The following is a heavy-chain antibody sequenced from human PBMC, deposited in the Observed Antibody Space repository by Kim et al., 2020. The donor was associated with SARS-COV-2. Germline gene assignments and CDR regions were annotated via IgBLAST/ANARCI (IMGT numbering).Heavy chain of an antibody. CDR1: GFTFSSYW. D-gene: IGHD3-22*01. CDR2: INSDGSST. CDR3: ARDIYYDSSGYLEDY. Sequence: GGSLRLSCAASGFTFSSYWMHWVRQAPGKGLVWVSRINSDGSSTSYADSVKGRFTISRDNAKNTLYLQMNSLRAEDTAVYYCARDIYYDSSGYLEDYWGQGALVTVSS. J-gene: IGHJ4*02. V-gene: IGHV3-74*01.